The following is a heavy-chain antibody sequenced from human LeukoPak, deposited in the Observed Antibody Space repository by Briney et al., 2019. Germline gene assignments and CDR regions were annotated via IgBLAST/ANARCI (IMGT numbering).Heavy chain of an antibody. CDR2: INHSGST. CDR3: ARGRNIVATTNFDY. Sequence: PGETLSLTCGVYGGSFSGYYWSWIRQPPGKGLEWIGEINHSGSTNYNPSLKSRVTISVDTSKNQFPLKLSSVTAADTAVYYCARGRNIVATTNFDYWGQGTLVTVSS. D-gene: IGHD5-12*01. J-gene: IGHJ4*02. V-gene: IGHV4-34*01. CDR1: GGSFSGYY.